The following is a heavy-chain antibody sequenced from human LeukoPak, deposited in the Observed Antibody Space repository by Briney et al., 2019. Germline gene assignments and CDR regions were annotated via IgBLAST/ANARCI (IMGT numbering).Heavy chain of an antibody. J-gene: IGHJ6*03. V-gene: IGHV1-18*01. CDR2: ISAYNGNT. CDR1: GYTFTSYG. Sequence: ASVKVSCKASGYTFTSYGISWVRQAPGQGLEWMGWISAYNGNTNYAQKLQGRVTMTTDTSTSTAYMELRSLRSDDTAVYYCVRDGLYYDYVWGSRGYMDVWGKGTTVTISS. D-gene: IGHD3-16*01. CDR3: VRDGLYYDYVWGSRGYMDV.